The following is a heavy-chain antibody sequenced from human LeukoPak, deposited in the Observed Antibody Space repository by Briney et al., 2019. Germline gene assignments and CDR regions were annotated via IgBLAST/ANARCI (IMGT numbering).Heavy chain of an antibody. CDR2: ISGSGGSA. J-gene: IGHJ5*02. CDR3: AKGMSGSAPYNWFDP. V-gene: IGHV3-23*01. D-gene: IGHD2-15*01. Sequence: GGSLRLSCAASGIRFSSYAMSWVRQAPGKGLGWVSAISGSGGSAFYADFVKGRFTISRDNSKNTLYLQMNSLRVEDTAVFYCAKGMSGSAPYNWFDPWGQGTLVTVSS. CDR1: GIRFSSYA.